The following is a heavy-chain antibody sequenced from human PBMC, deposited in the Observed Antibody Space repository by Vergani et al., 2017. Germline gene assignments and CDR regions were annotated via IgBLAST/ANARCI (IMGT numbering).Heavy chain of an antibody. J-gene: IGHJ3*02. V-gene: IGHV3-66*02. Sequence: EVQLVESGGGLVQPGGSLRLSCAASGFTVSSNYMSWVRQAPGKGLEWVSVIYSVGSTYYADSVKGRFTISRDNSKNTLYLQMNSLRAEDTAVYYCARESIAAGDAFDIWGQGTMVTVSS. CDR1: GFTVSSNY. CDR2: IYSVGST. CDR3: ARESIAAGDAFDI. D-gene: IGHD6-13*01.